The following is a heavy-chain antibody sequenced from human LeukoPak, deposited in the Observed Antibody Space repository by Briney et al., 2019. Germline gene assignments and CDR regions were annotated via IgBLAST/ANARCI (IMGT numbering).Heavy chain of an antibody. CDR3: AREMECSGGSCYPSNDY. CDR1: GYTFTGYY. J-gene: IGHJ4*02. Sequence: AAVTVSRKAFGYTFTGYYLHWVRQAPGQGLDWMGWINPDCGSTNYAQKFQGRVTLTRDRPISTAYMYLSRLRSDDTAVYYCAREMECSGGSCYPSNDYWGQGTLVTVSS. V-gene: IGHV1-2*02. D-gene: IGHD2-15*01. CDR2: INPDCGST.